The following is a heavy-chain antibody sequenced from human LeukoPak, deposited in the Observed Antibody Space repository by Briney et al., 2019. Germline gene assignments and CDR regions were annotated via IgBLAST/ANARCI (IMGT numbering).Heavy chain of an antibody. Sequence: GASVKVSCKVSGYTLTELSMHWVRQAPGKGLEWMGGFDPEDGETIYAQKFQGRVTMTENTSTDTAYMELSSLRSEDTAVYYCATLDHAAGYYFDYWGQGTLVTVSS. D-gene: IGHD6-13*01. V-gene: IGHV1-24*01. CDR2: FDPEDGET. J-gene: IGHJ4*02. CDR3: ATLDHAAGYYFDY. CDR1: GYTLTELS.